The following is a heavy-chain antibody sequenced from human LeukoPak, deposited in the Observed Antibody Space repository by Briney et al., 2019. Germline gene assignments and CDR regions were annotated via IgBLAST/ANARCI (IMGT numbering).Heavy chain of an antibody. CDR2: FDPEDGET. D-gene: IGHD5-12*01. CDR1: GYTFTNYA. J-gene: IGHJ3*02. CDR3: ATPRRGYREAFDI. Sequence: ASVKVSCKASGYTFTNYAMNWVRQAPGQGLEWMGGFDPEDGETIYAQKFQGRVTMTEDTSTDTACMELSSLRSEDTAVYYCATPRRGYREAFDIWGQGTMVTVSS. V-gene: IGHV1-24*01.